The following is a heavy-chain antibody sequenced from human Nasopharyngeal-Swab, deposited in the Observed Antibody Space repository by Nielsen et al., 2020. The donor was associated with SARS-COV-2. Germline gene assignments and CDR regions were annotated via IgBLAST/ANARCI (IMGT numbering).Heavy chain of an antibody. V-gene: IGHV5-10-1*01. CDR2: IDPSDSYT. Sequence: VRQMPGKGLAWMGRIDPSDSYTNYSPSFQGHVTISADKSISTAYLQWSSLKASDTAMYYWARSDTARGVGHWGQGTLVTVAS. CDR3: ARSDTARGVGH. D-gene: IGHD5-18*01. J-gene: IGHJ5*02.